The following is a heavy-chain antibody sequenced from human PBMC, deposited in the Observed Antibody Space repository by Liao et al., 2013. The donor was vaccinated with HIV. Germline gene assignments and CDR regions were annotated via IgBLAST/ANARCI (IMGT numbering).Heavy chain of an antibody. D-gene: IGHD2-15*01. CDR3: VKDVGYCGADNCYSRWFDP. Sequence: QVQLQESGPGLVKPSETLSLTCTVSGGSISSYFWSWIRQPAGKGLEWIGRLYSSGSTYYNPSLKSRVTLSGDTSKNQLSLKLSSVTAADTAIYYCVKDVGYCGADNCYSRWFDPWADGT. J-gene: IGHJ5*02. CDR2: LYSSGST. CDR1: GGSISSYF. V-gene: IGHV4-4*07.